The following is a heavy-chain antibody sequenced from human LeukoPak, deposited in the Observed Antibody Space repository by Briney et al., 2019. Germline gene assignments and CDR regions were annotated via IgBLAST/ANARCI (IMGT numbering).Heavy chain of an antibody. CDR1: GFTFKRYA. CDR2: MSYDGNFT. D-gene: IGHD3-10*01. Sequence: HPGGSLRLSCAASGFTFKRYAMHWVRQAPGMGLGWVTIMSYDGNFTYYSDSVKGRFTISRDNSNDTLYLQMNSLRADDTAIYYCARGRSVYGSGSYSDYWGQGTLVTVSS. V-gene: IGHV3-30*04. CDR3: ARGRSVYGSGSYSDY. J-gene: IGHJ4*02.